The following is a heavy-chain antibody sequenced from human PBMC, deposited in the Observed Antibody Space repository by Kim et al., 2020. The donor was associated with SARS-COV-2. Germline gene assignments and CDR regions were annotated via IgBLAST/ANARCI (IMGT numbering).Heavy chain of an antibody. Sequence: GGSLRLSCVASRFTFSSSAMTWVRQAPGKGLEGVSTIFGNGHGKYYADSVKGRFVFSRDNSKNTLYLHMNNLRGDDTAIYYCAKNVQITSLTFRWYFDLWGRGSSVTVSS. CDR2: IFGNGHGK. CDR3: AKNVQITSLTFRWYFDL. J-gene: IGHJ2*01. D-gene: IGHD2-2*01. CDR1: RFTFSSSA. V-gene: IGHV3-23*01.